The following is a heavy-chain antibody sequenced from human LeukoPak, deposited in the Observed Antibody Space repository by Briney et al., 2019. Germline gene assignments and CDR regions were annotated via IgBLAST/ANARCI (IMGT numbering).Heavy chain of an antibody. D-gene: IGHD2-2*02. CDR3: ARSMYCSSTSCYSAYYFDY. J-gene: IGHJ4*02. V-gene: IGHV3-7*01. CDR1: GFTFSSYW. CDR2: IKQDGSEK. Sequence: GGSLRLSCAASGFTFSSYWMSWVRQAPGKGLEWVANIKQDGSEKYYVDSVKGRFTISRGNAKNSLYLQMNSLRAEDTAVYYCARSMYCSSTSCYSAYYFDYWGQGTLVTVSS.